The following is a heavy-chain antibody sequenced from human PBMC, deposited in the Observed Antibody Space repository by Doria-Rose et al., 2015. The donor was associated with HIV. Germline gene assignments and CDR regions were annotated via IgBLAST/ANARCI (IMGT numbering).Heavy chain of an antibody. CDR2: INVDNGNT. D-gene: IGHD2-2*01. CDR1: GYTFTRYA. CDR3: AKDRVRVVQAATTLDF. V-gene: IGHV1-3*01. J-gene: IGHJ4*02. Sequence: QVQLVQSGAEVKKPGASVRVSCKASGYTFTRYAMHWVRQAPGQRPEWMGWINVDNGNTEYSQEFQSRLTITRDTSASTAYMELSSLTSDDTAVYYCAKDRVRVVQAATTLDFWGQGTLVTASS.